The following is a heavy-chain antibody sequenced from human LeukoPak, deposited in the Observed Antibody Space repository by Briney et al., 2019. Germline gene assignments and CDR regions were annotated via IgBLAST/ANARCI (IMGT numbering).Heavy chain of an antibody. CDR3: ARGRGKTWPFDY. V-gene: IGHV1-8*01. Sequence: ASVKVSCKAPGYTFTSYDINWVRQATGEGLEWMGWMNPNNDDTGHAQKFQGRVTMTKNTSISTAYMELSSLRSEDTAVYYCARGRGKTWPFDYWGQGTLVTVSS. J-gene: IGHJ4*02. CDR1: GYTFTSYD. D-gene: IGHD5-12*01. CDR2: MNPNNDDT.